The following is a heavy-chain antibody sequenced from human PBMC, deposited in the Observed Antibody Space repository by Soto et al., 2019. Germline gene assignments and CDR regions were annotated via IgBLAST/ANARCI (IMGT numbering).Heavy chain of an antibody. J-gene: IGHJ4*02. D-gene: IGHD6-6*01. CDR3: AHITSPPTVIAARPYYFDY. Sequence: SGPTLVNPTQTLTLTCTFSGFSLSTSGVGVGWIRQPPGKALEWLALIYWDDDKRYSPSLKSRLTITKDTSKNQVVLTMTNMDPVDTATYYCAHITSPPTVIAARPYYFDYWGQGTLVTVSS. CDR1: GFSLSTSGVG. V-gene: IGHV2-5*02. CDR2: IYWDDDK.